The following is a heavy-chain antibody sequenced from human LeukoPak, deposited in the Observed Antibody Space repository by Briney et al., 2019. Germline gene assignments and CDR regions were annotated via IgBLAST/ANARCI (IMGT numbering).Heavy chain of an antibody. CDR2: ISGSGGST. D-gene: IGHD3-22*01. V-gene: IGHV3-23*01. J-gene: IGHJ5*02. Sequence: GGSLRLSCAASGFTFSSYAISWVRQAPGKGLEWVSAISGSGGSTYYADSVKGRFTISRDNSKNTLYLQMNSLRAEDTAVYYCAKDKMIVVVMRFDPWGQGTLVTVSS. CDR3: AKDKMIVVVMRFDP. CDR1: GFTFSSYA.